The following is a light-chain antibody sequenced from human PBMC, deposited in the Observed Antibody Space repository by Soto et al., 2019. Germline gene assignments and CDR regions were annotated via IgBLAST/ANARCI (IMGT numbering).Light chain of an antibody. CDR3: CSYAGSLV. J-gene: IGLJ7*01. CDR1: SSDVGGYNY. V-gene: IGLV2-11*01. CDR2: DVS. Sequence: QSALTEPRSVCGSPGQSVTISCTGTSSDVGGYNYVSWYQQHPGKAPKLMIYDVSKRPSGVPDRFSGSKSGNTASLTISGLQAEDEADYYCCSYAGSLVFGGGTQLTVL.